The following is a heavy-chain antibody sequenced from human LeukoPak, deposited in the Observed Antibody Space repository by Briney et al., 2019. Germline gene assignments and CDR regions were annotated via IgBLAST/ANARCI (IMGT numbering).Heavy chain of an antibody. CDR3: ARGTQVLGSPPDIAAAGTLDY. J-gene: IGHJ4*02. D-gene: IGHD6-13*01. CDR1: GGSFSGYY. Sequence: PSETLSLTCAVYGGSFSGYYWSWIRQPPGKGLEWIGEINHSGSTNYNPSLKSRVTISVDTSKNQLSLKLSSVTAADTAVYYCARGTQVLGSPPDIAAAGTLDYWGQGTLVTVSS. V-gene: IGHV4-34*01. CDR2: INHSGST.